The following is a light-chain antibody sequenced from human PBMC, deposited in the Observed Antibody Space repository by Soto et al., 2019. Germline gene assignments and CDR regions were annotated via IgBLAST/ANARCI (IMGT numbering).Light chain of an antibody. CDR3: LQYASKPLT. CDR2: GAS. J-gene: IGKJ4*01. V-gene: IGKV3-20*01. Sequence: ETVLTQSPGTLSLSPGERATLSCRATQSVAKSYLAWYQHKPGQGPRLLISGASSRPTGTPDRFSGSGSGTDFTLAISRLEPEDFAVYYCLQYASKPLTFGGGTKVEI. CDR1: QSVAKSY.